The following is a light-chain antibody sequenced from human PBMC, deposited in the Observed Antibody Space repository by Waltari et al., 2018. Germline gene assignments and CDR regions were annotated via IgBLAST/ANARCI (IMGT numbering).Light chain of an antibody. Sequence: SYVLTQPPSVSVAPGKTARITCGGNNLGSKSVPWYQEKPGQAPVLVVYDDSDRPSGIPERFSGSNSGNTATLTISRVEAGDEADYYCQVWDSSSDHPTVVFGGGTKLTVL. CDR2: DDS. CDR1: NLGSKS. V-gene: IGLV3-21*03. J-gene: IGLJ2*01. CDR3: QVWDSSSDHPTVV.